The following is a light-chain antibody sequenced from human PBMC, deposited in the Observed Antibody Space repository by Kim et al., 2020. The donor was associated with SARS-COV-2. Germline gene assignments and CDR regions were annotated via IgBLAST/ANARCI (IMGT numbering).Light chain of an antibody. J-gene: IGLJ3*02. CDR1: SREVGGYNY. CDR2: DVT. Sequence: GQSVTISCVGTSREVGGYNYVSWYQHHPGEAPRLVIYDVTQRPSGVPDRFSGSKSGNTASLAISGLQTEDEADYYCCSYAGSYTWVFGGGTQLTVL. CDR3: CSYAGSYTWV. V-gene: IGLV2-11*01.